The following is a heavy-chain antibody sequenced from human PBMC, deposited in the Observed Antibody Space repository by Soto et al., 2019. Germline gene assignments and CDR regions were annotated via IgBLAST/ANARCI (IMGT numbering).Heavy chain of an antibody. Sequence: ASVKVSFKASGYTFTSYVISWVRQAPGQRLEWMGWINAGNGNTKYSQKFQGRVTITRDTSASTAYMELSSLRSEDTAVYYCARAIAAAGKALDYWGQGTLVTVSS. CDR2: INAGNGNT. J-gene: IGHJ4*02. CDR1: GYTFTSYV. CDR3: ARAIAAAGKALDY. D-gene: IGHD6-13*01. V-gene: IGHV1-3*01.